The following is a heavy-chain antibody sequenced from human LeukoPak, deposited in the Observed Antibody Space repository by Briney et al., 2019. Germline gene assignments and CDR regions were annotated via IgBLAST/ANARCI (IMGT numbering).Heavy chain of an antibody. CDR1: GGTFSSYA. CDR3: ARVRAGFDIVVVGRYYYYYMDV. J-gene: IGHJ6*03. V-gene: IGHV1-69*05. CDR2: IIPIFGTA. D-gene: IGHD2-15*01. Sequence: ASVKVSCKASGGTFSSYAISWVRQAPGQGLEWMGGIIPIFGTANYAQKFQGRVTITTDESTSTAYMELSSLRSEDTAVYYCARVRAGFDIVVVGRYYYYYMDVWGKGTTVTVSS.